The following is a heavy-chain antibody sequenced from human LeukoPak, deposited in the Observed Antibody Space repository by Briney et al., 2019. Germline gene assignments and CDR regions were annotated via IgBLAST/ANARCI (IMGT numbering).Heavy chain of an antibody. CDR2: ISSSGSTI. CDR1: GFTFISYE. V-gene: IGHV3-48*03. J-gene: IGHJ4*02. CDR3: ARELQYYYDSSGYHDY. D-gene: IGHD3-22*01. Sequence: GGSLRLSCAASGFTFISYEMNWVRQAPGKGLEWVSYISSSGSTIYYADSVKGRFTISRDNAKNSLYLQMNSLRAEDTAVYYCARELQYYYDSSGYHDYWGQGTLVTVSS.